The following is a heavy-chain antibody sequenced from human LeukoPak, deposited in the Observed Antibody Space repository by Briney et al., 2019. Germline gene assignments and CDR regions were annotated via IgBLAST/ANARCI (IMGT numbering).Heavy chain of an antibody. V-gene: IGHV4-31*03. CDR3: ARELDGSGSRAGPFDP. CDR1: GGSISSGGYY. Sequence: SQTLSLTCTVSGGSISSGGYYWSWIRQHPGKGLEWIGYIYYSGSTYYNPSLKSRVTISVDTSKNQFSLKLSSVTAADTAVYYCARELDGSGSRAGPFDPWGQGTLVTVSS. D-gene: IGHD3-10*01. J-gene: IGHJ5*02. CDR2: IYYSGST.